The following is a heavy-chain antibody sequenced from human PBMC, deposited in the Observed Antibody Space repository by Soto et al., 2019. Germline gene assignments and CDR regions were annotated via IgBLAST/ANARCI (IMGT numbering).Heavy chain of an antibody. D-gene: IGHD5-12*01. CDR3: AREGSYSAYNFAHGIQLWSFDF. V-gene: IGHV4-4*07. Sequence: SETLSLTCTVSGGSINTFYWSWVRQPAGKGLEWIGRIFSSGSASFNPSLESRVAMSVDTSKNHFSLNLSSMTAADMAVYYCAREGSYSAYNFAHGIQLWSFDFWGQGALVTVSS. CDR2: IFSSGSA. CDR1: GGSINTFY. J-gene: IGHJ4*02.